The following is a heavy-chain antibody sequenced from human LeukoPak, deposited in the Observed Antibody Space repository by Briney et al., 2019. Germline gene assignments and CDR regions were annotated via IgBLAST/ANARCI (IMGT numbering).Heavy chain of an antibody. Sequence: SETLSLTCTVSGGSVSSGSYYWSWIRQPPGRGLEWIGYIYYSGSTNYNPSLKSRVTTSVDTSKNHFSLKLSSLTAADTAVYYCAGGLQWLSFDNWGQGTLVTVSS. V-gene: IGHV4-61*03. D-gene: IGHD6-19*01. J-gene: IGHJ4*02. CDR3: AGGLQWLSFDN. CDR2: IYYSGST. CDR1: GGSVSSGSYY.